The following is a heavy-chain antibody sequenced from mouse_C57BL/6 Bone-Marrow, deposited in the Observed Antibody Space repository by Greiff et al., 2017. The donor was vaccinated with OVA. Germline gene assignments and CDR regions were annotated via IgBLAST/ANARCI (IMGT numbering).Heavy chain of an antibody. CDR1: GFTFSDYY. D-gene: IGHD2-2*01. Sequence: VQLKQSGGGLVQPGGSLKLSCAASGFTFSDYYMYWVRQTPEKRLEWVAYISNGGGSSYYPDTVQGRFTFSGDNAKNTLYLQMSRLKSENTAMYDCASMGYGYGYWYFDVWGTGTTVTVSS. CDR2: ISNGGGSS. V-gene: IGHV5-12*01. J-gene: IGHJ1*03. CDR3: ASMGYGYGYWYFDV.